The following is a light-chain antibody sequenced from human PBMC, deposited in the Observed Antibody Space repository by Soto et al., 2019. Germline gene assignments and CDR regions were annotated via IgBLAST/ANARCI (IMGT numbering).Light chain of an antibody. J-gene: IGLJ1*01. V-gene: IGLV3-21*02. CDR1: NIGSKN. Sequence: SYELTQPPSVSVAPGQTARITCGGNNIGSKNVHWYQQKPGQAPVLVVYDDRARPSGIPERFSGSNSGSSATLTISRVEAGDEDDYYCQVWDSDTSHEVFGTGTKLTVL. CDR3: QVWDSDTSHEV. CDR2: DDR.